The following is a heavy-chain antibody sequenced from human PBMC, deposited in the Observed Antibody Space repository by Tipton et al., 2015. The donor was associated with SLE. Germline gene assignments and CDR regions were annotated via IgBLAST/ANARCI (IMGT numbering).Heavy chain of an antibody. CDR2: ISWNSGSI. V-gene: IGHV3-9*01. D-gene: IGHD6-13*01. J-gene: IGHJ1*01. CDR1: GFTFDDYA. CDR3: AKDLGVSSSRRHFQH. Sequence: SLRLSCAASGFTFDDYAMHWVRQAPGKGLEWVSGISWNSGSIGYADSVKGRFTISRDNAKNSLYLQMNSLRAEDTALYYCAKDLGVSSSRRHFQHWGQGTLVTVSS.